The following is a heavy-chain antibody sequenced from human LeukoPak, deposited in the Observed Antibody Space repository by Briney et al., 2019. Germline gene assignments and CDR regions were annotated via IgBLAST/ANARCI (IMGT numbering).Heavy chain of an antibody. CDR1: GGSISSHY. Sequence: SETLSLTCTVSGGSISSHYWTWIRQPAGKGLEWIGRIYSSGNTNYNPSLKSRVTMSLDSSKNQFSLKLSSVTAADTAVYYCARDLTVVDTAMAFDYWGQGTLVTVSS. V-gene: IGHV4-4*07. CDR2: IYSSGNT. D-gene: IGHD5-18*01. CDR3: ARDLTVVDTAMAFDY. J-gene: IGHJ4*02.